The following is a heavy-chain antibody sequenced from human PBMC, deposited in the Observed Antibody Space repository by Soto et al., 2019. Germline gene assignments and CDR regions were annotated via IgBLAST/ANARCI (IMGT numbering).Heavy chain of an antibody. CDR1: GFTFSRYD. CDR3: EQGSYSGIYSDFDY. D-gene: IGHD1-26*01. CDR2: ISYDGSNK. Sequence: GVSLRLSCAASGFTFSRYDMHWVRQSPGKGLEWVAIISYDGSNKYYADSVKGRFTISRDNSKDTQYLQMNSLRPGDTAVYYCEQGSYSGIYSDFDYWVQRTLVTVSS. J-gene: IGHJ4*02. V-gene: IGHV3-30*18.